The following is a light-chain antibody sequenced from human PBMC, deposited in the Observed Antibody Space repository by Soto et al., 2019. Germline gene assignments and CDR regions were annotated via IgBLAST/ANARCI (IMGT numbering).Light chain of an antibody. CDR2: ATS. V-gene: IGKV1-39*01. J-gene: IGKJ2*01. CDR1: QSISGH. CDR3: QRGDGSPPYT. Sequence: DIQMTQSPPSLSASIGDRVTISCRASQSISGHLNWYQQRPGKAPKLLIYATSTLQAGVPTRFSGSGAGTEFTLTVTNLQPEDYATYYCQRGDGSPPYTFGQGTRLEIK.